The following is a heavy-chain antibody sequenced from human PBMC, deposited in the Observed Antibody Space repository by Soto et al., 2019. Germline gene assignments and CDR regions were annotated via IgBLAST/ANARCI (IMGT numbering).Heavy chain of an antibody. CDR3: ARPGGYCSSTSCYFGPHYENDLYFDL. CDR1: GGSISSSSYY. V-gene: IGHV4-39*01. D-gene: IGHD2-2*01. Sequence: QLQLQESGPGLVKPSETLSLTCTVSGGSISSSSYYWGWIRQPPGKGLEWIGSIYYSGSTYYNPSLKSRVTISVDTSKNQFSLKLSSVTAADTAVYYCARPGGYCSSTSCYFGPHYENDLYFDLWGRGTLVTVSS. CDR2: IYYSGST. J-gene: IGHJ2*01.